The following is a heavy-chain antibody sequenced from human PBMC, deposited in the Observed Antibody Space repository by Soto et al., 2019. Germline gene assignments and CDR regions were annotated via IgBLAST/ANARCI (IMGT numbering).Heavy chain of an antibody. D-gene: IGHD6-13*01. J-gene: IGHJ4*02. Sequence: HGESLKISCKGSGYSFTSYWISWVRQMPGKGLEWMGRIDPSDSYTNYSPSFQGHVTISADKSISTAYLQWSSLKASDTAMYYCASQQLAYFDYWGQGTLVTVSS. V-gene: IGHV5-10-1*01. CDR3: ASQQLAYFDY. CDR2: IDPSDSYT. CDR1: GYSFTSYW.